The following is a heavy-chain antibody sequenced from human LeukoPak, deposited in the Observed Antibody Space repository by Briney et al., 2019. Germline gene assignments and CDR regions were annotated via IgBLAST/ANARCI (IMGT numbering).Heavy chain of an antibody. CDR2: FDPEDGET. Sequence: VASVKVSCKVSGYTLTELSMHWVRQAPGKGLEWMGGFDPEDGETIYAQKFQGRVTMTRDTSISTAYMELSRLRSDDTAVYYCARDRYYYGSGNLFDYWGQGTLVTVSS. J-gene: IGHJ4*02. CDR3: ARDRYYYGSGNLFDY. CDR1: GYTLTELS. V-gene: IGHV1-24*01. D-gene: IGHD3-10*01.